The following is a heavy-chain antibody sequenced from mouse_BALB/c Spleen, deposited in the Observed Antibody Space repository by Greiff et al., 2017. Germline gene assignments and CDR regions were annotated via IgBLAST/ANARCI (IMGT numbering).Heavy chain of an antibody. D-gene: IGHD1-1*01. Sequence: VKLVESGAELARPGASVKLSCKASGYTFTSYWMQWVKQRPGQGLEWIGAIYPGDGDTRYTQKFKGKATLTADKSSSTAYMQLSSLASEDSAVYYCARNYGSNYAMDYWGQGTSVTVSS. CDR3: ARNYGSNYAMDY. V-gene: IGHV1-87*01. CDR2: IYPGDGDT. CDR1: GYTFTSYW. J-gene: IGHJ4*01.